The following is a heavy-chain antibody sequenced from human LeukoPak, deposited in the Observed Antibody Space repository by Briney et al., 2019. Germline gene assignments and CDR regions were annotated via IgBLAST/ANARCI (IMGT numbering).Heavy chain of an antibody. D-gene: IGHD5-12*01. CDR1: GYTFTSYY. Sequence: ASVKVSCKASGYTFTSYYMHWVRQAPGQGLEWMGIINPSGGSTSYAQKFQGRVTMTRDMSTSTVYMELSSLRSEDTAVYYCANNLLVATTHDYFDYWGQGTLVTVSS. V-gene: IGHV1-46*01. CDR3: ANNLLVATTHDYFDY. J-gene: IGHJ4*02. CDR2: INPSGGST.